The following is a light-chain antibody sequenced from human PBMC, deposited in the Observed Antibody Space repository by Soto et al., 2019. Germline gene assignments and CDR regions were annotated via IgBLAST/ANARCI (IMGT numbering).Light chain of an antibody. CDR2: KDN. Sequence: SYELTQPPSMSVSPGQTARITCSGDPLTRQYVYWYQQNPGQAPLPVIYKDNERPSGIPERFSGSTSGTTGTLTISGVRAEDEADYYCQTADNSGTFLLFAGGTKLTVL. CDR1: PLTRQY. J-gene: IGLJ3*02. CDR3: QTADNSGTFLL. V-gene: IGLV3-25*02.